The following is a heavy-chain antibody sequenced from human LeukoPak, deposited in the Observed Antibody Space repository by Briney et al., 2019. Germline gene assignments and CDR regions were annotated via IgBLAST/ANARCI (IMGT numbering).Heavy chain of an antibody. CDR1: GYTFTSYG. J-gene: IGHJ4*02. D-gene: IGHD5-12*01. CDR2: INAYNGNT. Sequence: ASVKVSCKASGYTFTSYGISWVRQAPGQGLEWMGWINAYNGNTNYAQKLQGRVTMTTDTSTSTAYMELRSLRSDDTAVYYCARRGPYSGYDWRGGYFDYWGQGTLVTVSS. V-gene: IGHV1-18*01. CDR3: ARRGPYSGYDWRGGYFDY.